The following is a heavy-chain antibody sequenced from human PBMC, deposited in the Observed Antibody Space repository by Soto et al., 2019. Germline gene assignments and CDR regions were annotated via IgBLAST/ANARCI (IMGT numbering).Heavy chain of an antibody. J-gene: IGHJ4*02. D-gene: IGHD6-13*01. CDR2: IYWDDDK. V-gene: IGHV2-5*02. CDR1: GFSLSTSGVG. CDR3: AHRLAATGLLDY. Sequence: QITLKESGPTLVKPTQTLTLTCTFSGFSLSTSGVGVGWIRQPPGKALEWLALIYWDDDKRYSPSLKSRLTLTKDTAKHHVVLTMTNMHPVDTATYYCAHRLAATGLLDYWGQGTLVTVSS.